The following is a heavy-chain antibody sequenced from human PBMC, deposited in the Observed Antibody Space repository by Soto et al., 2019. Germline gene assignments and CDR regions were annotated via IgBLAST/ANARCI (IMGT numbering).Heavy chain of an antibody. V-gene: IGHV1-69*02. D-gene: IGHD3-10*01. J-gene: IGHJ4*02. CDR3: ATSYGSGYRAFDY. CDR2: INPILSMS. Sequence: QVQLVQSGAEVKKPGSSVKVSCKASGDTSSFYTINWVRQAPGLGLEWVGRINPILSMSNYAQKFQGRVTMTADKSTNTAYMELRSLRSEDTAMYYCATSYGSGYRAFDYWGQGALVTVSS. CDR1: GDTSSFYT.